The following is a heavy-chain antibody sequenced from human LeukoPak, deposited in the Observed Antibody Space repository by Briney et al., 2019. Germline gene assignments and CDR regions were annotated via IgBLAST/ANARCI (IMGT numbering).Heavy chain of an antibody. J-gene: IGHJ4*02. CDR3: ARLGCSGGSCYGLDY. V-gene: IGHV3-21*01. D-gene: IGHD2-15*01. CDR1: GFTFSSYS. CDR2: ISSSSSSYI. Sequence: GGSLRLSCAASGFTFSSYSMNWVRQAPGKGLEWVSSISSSSSSYIYYADSVKGRFTISRDNAKNSLYLQMNSLRAEDTAVYYCARLGCSGGSCYGLDYWGQGTLVTVSS.